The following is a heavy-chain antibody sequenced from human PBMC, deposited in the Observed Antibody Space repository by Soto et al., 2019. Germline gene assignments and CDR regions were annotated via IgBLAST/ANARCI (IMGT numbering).Heavy chain of an antibody. J-gene: IGHJ5*02. CDR2: IYYSGST. V-gene: IGHV4-30-4*01. CDR1: GVYISGGDYY. Sequence: TQSLTCTVSGVYISGGDYYWSWKRQPPGKGLEWIGYIYYSGSTYYNPSLKSRVTISVDTSKNQFSLKLSSVTAADTAVYYCAREAVPAAMGGIWFDPWGQGTLVTVS. D-gene: IGHD2-2*01. CDR3: AREAVPAAMGGIWFDP.